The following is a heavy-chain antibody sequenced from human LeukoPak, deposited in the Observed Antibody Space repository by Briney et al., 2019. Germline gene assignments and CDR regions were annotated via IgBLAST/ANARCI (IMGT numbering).Heavy chain of an antibody. D-gene: IGHD5-24*01. Sequence: SETLSFTCTVSGGSISSGGCYWSWIRQPPGKGLEWIGEINHSGSTNYNPSLKSRVTISVDTSKNQFSLKLSSVTAADTAVYYCARRRDGYNCPDYWGQGTLVTVSS. J-gene: IGHJ4*02. CDR2: INHSGST. CDR3: ARRRDGYNCPDY. V-gene: IGHV4-39*07. CDR1: GGSISSGGCY.